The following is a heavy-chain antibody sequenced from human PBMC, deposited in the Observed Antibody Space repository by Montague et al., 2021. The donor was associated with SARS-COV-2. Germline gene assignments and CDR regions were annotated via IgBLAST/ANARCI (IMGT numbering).Heavy chain of an antibody. J-gene: IGHJ3*02. V-gene: IGHV3-30*09. CDR1: VFTCSSYA. Sequence: SLRLSCSASVFTCSSYAMHSVRQAPGKGLEWVAVISYDLSNKYYADSXXGRFAISRDNSKNTLYLQMNSLRAEDTAVYYCARSAWGGYRDAFDIWGQGTMVTVSS. CDR3: ARSAWGGYRDAFDI. CDR2: ISYDLSNK. D-gene: IGHD3-16*02.